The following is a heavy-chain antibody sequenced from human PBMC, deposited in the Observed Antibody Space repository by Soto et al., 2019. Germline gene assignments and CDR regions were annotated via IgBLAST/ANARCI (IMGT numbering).Heavy chain of an antibody. D-gene: IGHD4-17*01. CDR3: ARAHRLQDYGDLGRPYNWFDP. CDR1: GGSISSGGYY. CDR2: IYYSGST. J-gene: IGHJ5*02. Sequence: QVQLQESGPGLVKPSQTLSLTCTVSGGSISSGGYYWSWIRQHPGKGLEWIGYIYYSGSTYYNPSLKSRVTISVDTTKNKYSLKLSSVTAADTAVYYCARAHRLQDYGDLGRPYNWFDPWGQGTLVTVSS. V-gene: IGHV4-31*03.